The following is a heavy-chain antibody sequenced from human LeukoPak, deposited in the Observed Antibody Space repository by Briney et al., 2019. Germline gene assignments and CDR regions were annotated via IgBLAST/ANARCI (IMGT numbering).Heavy chain of an antibody. CDR3: ARGGSSYGGIDY. CDR2: IHSDGST. CDR1: GFSVSDNY. V-gene: IGHV3-66*01. J-gene: IGHJ4*02. Sequence: GGSLRLSCAASGFSVSDNYMNWVRQAPGKGLEGGAVIHSDGSTFYADSVKDRFTISRDNSKNTLYFQMNSLRAEDTAVYYCARGGSSYGGIDYWGQGTLVTVSS. D-gene: IGHD5-18*01.